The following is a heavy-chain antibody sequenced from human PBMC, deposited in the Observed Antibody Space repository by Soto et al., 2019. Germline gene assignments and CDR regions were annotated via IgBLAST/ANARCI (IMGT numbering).Heavy chain of an antibody. V-gene: IGHV3-30-3*01. CDR3: ARGTNYNDNTGYFGH. CDR1: GFSFHSYA. D-gene: IGHD3-22*01. J-gene: IGHJ4*02. CDR2: ISSDGNDN. Sequence: PXVSLRFSGVASGFSFHSYAMHWVRQAPGQGLEWVTSISSDGNDNYYTDSVRGRFTISRDNSEYTVYLEMRHLGTEDTAIYFCARGTNYNDNTGYFGHCGRGTLVAVSS.